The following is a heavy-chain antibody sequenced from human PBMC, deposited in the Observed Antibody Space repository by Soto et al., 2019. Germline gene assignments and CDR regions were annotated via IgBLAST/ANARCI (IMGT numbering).Heavy chain of an antibody. Sequence: QVLLLQSGSEVKKPGSSVKVSCKASGAAFQSYAIHWVRQAPGQGLEYMGRIIPSYDRTKYAQNFQGRLTVTADMYTSTVYMELSSLRSEDTAVYYCARDPTNAYGDDTFDYWGQGTKVIFSS. CDR2: IIPSYDRT. CDR1: GAAFQSYA. D-gene: IGHD4-17*01. V-gene: IGHV1-69*06. J-gene: IGHJ4*02. CDR3: ARDPTNAYGDDTFDY.